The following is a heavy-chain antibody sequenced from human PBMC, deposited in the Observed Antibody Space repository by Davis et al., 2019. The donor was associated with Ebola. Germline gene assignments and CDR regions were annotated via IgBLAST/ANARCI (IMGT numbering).Heavy chain of an antibody. D-gene: IGHD6-13*01. Sequence: AASVKVSCKASGYTFKNYAISWVRQAPGQGLEWMGWINTNTGNPTYAQGFTGRFVFSLDTSVSTAYLQISSLKAEDTAVYYCARDPRPSAAGTCYFDYWGQGTLVTVSS. J-gene: IGHJ4*02. CDR1: GYTFKNYA. V-gene: IGHV7-4-1*02. CDR2: INTNTGNP. CDR3: ARDPRPSAAGTCYFDY.